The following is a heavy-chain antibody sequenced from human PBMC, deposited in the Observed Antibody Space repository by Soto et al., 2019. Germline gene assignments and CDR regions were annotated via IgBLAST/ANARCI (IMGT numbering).Heavy chain of an antibody. CDR1: GFTFSSYA. Sequence: GGSLRLSCAASGFTFSSYAMHWVRQAPGKGLEWVAVISYDGSNKYYADSVKGRFTISRDNSKNTLYLQMNSLRAEDTAVYYCARGTGAQEGYCSGGSCYSGSVGDAFDIWGQGTMVTVSS. V-gene: IGHV3-30-3*01. CDR2: ISYDGSNK. CDR3: ARGTGAQEGYCSGGSCYSGSVGDAFDI. J-gene: IGHJ3*02. D-gene: IGHD2-15*01.